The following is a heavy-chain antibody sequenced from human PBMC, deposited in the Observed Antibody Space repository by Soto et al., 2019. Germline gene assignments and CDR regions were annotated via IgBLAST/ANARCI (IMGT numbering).Heavy chain of an antibody. D-gene: IGHD2-15*01. CDR1: GFICSDYY. V-gene: IGHV3-11*01. CDR3: ARWVGGFDS. J-gene: IGHJ4*02. Sequence: QVQVVESGGGLVKPGRSLRLDCATSGFICSDYYMGWMLHAPGKGLEWVSYISQTGAATYNADFVKGRFTISRDNAKRSLILQRNSLSAEDTAVYYCARWVGGFDSWGPGTQVIVSS. CDR2: ISQTGAAT.